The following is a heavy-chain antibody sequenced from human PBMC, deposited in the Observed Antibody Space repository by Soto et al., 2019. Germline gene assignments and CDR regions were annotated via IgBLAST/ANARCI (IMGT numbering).Heavy chain of an antibody. V-gene: IGHV4-59*01. D-gene: IGHD1-26*01. J-gene: IGHJ4*02. CDR2: IYYSGST. CDR1: GGSISSYY. Sequence: SETLSLTCTVSGGSISSYYWSWIRQPPGKGLEWIGYIYYSGSTNYNPSLKSRVTISVDTSKNQFSLKLSSVTAADTAVYYCAREWEGGTYDYWGQGTLVTVSS. CDR3: AREWEGGTYDY.